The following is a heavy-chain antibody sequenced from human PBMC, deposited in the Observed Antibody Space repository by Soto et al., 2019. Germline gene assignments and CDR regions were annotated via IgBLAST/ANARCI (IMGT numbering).Heavy chain of an antibody. Sequence: SETLSLTCAVSGGSISSGGYSWSWIRQPPGKGLEWIGYIYHSGSTYYNPSLKSRVTISVDRSKNQFSLKLSSVTAADTAVYYCAMLTMVRGAPGWFDPWGQGTLVTVSS. CDR1: GGSISSGGYS. D-gene: IGHD3-10*01. V-gene: IGHV4-30-2*01. CDR3: AMLTMVRGAPGWFDP. CDR2: IYHSGST. J-gene: IGHJ5*02.